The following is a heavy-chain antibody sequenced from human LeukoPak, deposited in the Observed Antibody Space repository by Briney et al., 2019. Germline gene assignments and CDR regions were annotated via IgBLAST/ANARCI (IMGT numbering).Heavy chain of an antibody. CDR3: ARRGARYFLYWFDP. CDR1: GGSFSGYY. V-gene: IGHV4-34*01. CDR2: INHSGST. Sequence: SETLSLTCAVYGGSFSGYYWSWIRQPPGKGLEWIGEINHSGSTNYNPSLKSRVTISVDTSKNQFSLKLSSVTAADTAVYYCARRGARYFLYWFDPWGQGTLVTVSS. D-gene: IGHD1-1*01. J-gene: IGHJ5*02.